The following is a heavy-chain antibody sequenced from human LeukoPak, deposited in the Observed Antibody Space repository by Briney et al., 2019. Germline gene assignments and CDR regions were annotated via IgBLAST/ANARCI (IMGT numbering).Heavy chain of an antibody. J-gene: IGHJ6*03. CDR3: ALGGVIYFYYYYYMDV. CDR1: GYTFTGYY. V-gene: IGHV1-2*06. CDR2: INPNSGGT. Sequence: GASVKVSCKASGYTFTGYYMHWVRQAPGQGLEWMGRINPNSGGTNYAQKFQGRVTMTRDTSISTAYMELSRLRSDDTAVHYCALGGVIYFYYYYYMDVWGKGTTVTVSS. D-gene: IGHD3-16*02.